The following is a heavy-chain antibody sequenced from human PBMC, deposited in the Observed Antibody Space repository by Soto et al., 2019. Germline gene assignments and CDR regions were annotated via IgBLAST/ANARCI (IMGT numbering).Heavy chain of an antibody. J-gene: IGHJ6*02. CDR3: ARDPYSSSWSPVLDYYYYYGMDV. CDR1: GITFGSRA. CDR2: ITDTGGDA. Sequence: EVQLLESGGDLIQPGGSLRLSCVASGITFGSRAMSWVRQAPGEGLEWVSTITDTGGDAKYADSVRGRFTISRDNSKNSLYLQMNSLRAEDTAVYYCARDPYSSSWSPVLDYYYYYGMDVWGQGTTVTVSS. V-gene: IGHV3-23*01. D-gene: IGHD6-13*01.